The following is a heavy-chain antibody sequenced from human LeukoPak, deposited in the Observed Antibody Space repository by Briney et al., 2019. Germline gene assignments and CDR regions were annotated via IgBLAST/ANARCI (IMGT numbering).Heavy chain of an antibody. CDR1: GLTVSTSY. CDR3: ARAPGNVAFDV. Sequence: PGGSLRLSCAVSGLTVSTSYMNWVRQAPGKGLEWVSVIYSGGSTYYADSVKGRFTISRDNSKNTLYLQMNSLRAEDTAVYYCARAPGNVAFDVWGQGTMLTVST. J-gene: IGHJ3*01. V-gene: IGHV3-53*01. CDR2: IYSGGST.